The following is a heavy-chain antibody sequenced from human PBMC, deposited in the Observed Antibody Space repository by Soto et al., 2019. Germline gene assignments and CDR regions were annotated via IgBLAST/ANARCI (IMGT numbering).Heavy chain of an antibody. V-gene: IGHV3-21*01. Sequence: EVQLVESGGGLVQPGGSLRLSCAASGFTFSSYSMNWVRQAPGKGLEWVSSISSSSSYIYYADSVKGRFTISRDNAKNSLYLQMNSLRAEDTAVYYCARGAITMIVGGVEDDYWGQGTLVTVSS. CDR2: ISSSSSYI. D-gene: IGHD3-22*01. CDR3: ARGAITMIVGGVEDDY. CDR1: GFTFSSYS. J-gene: IGHJ4*02.